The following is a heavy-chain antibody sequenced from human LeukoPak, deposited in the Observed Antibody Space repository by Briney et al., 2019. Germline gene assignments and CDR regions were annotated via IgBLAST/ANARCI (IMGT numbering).Heavy chain of an antibody. J-gene: IGHJ4*02. D-gene: IGHD6-19*01. CDR2: IIPIFGTT. CDR1: GGTFSSYA. CDR3: ARYYSGWYYFDY. V-gene: IGHV1-69*13. Sequence: ASVKVSCKASGGTFSSYALSWVRQAPGQGLEWMGGIIPIFGTTNYAQKFQGRVTITADESTSTAYMELSSLRSEDTAVYYCARYYSGWYYFDYWGQGTLVTVSS.